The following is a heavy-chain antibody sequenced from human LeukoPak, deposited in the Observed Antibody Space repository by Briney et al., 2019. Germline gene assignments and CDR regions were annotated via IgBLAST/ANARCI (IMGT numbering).Heavy chain of an antibody. D-gene: IGHD2-15*01. Sequence: PGGSLRLSCAASGFTFSSYAMHWVRQAPGKGLEWVAVISYEGSNKYYADSVKGRFTISRDNSKNTLYLQMNSLRAEDTAVYYCARGLVAADEYFDYWGQGTLVTVSS. CDR1: GFTFSSYA. CDR2: ISYEGSNK. CDR3: ARGLVAADEYFDY. J-gene: IGHJ4*02. V-gene: IGHV3-30*04.